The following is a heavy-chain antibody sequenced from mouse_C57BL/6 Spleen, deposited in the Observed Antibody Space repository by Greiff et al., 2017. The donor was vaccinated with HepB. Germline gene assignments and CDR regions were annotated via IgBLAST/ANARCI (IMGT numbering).Heavy chain of an antibody. CDR2: IHPSDSDT. V-gene: IGHV1-74*01. CDR3: AINHSSYEDYFDY. J-gene: IGHJ2*01. Sequence: QVQLQQPGAELVKPGASVKVSCKASGYTFTSYWMHWVKQRPGQGLEWIGRIHPSDSDTNYNQKFKGKATLTVDKSSSTAYMQLSSLTSEDSAVYYCAINHSSYEDYFDYWGQGTTLTVSS. D-gene: IGHD1-1*01. CDR1: GYTFTSYW.